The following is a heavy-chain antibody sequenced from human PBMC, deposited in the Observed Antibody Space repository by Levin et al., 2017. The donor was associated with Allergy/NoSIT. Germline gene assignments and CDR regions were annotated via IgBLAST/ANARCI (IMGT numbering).Heavy chain of an antibody. J-gene: IGHJ6*03. CDR1: GYTFTSYG. CDR3: ARAPGIAVAGYYYYYYMDV. Sequence: GESLKISCKASGYTFTSYGISWVRQAPGQGLEWMGWISAYNGNTNYAQKLQGRVTMTTDTSTSTAYMELRSLRSDDTAVYYCARAPGIAVAGYYYYYYMDVWGKGTTVTVSS. CDR2: ISAYNGNT. D-gene: IGHD6-19*01. V-gene: IGHV1-18*01.